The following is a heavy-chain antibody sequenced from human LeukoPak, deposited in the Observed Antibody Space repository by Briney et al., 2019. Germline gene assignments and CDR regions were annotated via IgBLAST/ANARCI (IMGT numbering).Heavy chain of an antibody. Sequence: GGSLRLSCAASGFTFSSYGMHWVRQAPGKGLEWVAVISYDGSNKYYADSVKGRFTISRDNSKNTLYLQMNSLRAEDTAVYYCAKSGGYYDSSGYYYDWGQGTLVTVSS. CDR3: AKSGGYYDSSGYYYD. CDR1: GFTFSSYG. V-gene: IGHV3-30*18. J-gene: IGHJ4*02. CDR2: ISYDGSNK. D-gene: IGHD3-22*01.